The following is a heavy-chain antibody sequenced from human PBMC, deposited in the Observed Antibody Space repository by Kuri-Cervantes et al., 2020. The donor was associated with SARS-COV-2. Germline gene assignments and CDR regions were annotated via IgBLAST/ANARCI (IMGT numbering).Heavy chain of an antibody. CDR2: TYYRSKWYN. J-gene: IGHJ2*01. Sequence: LRLSCAISGDSVSSNSAAWNWIRQSPSRGLEWLGRTYYRSKWYNDYAVSVKSRITINPDTSKNQFSLQLNSVTPEDTAVYYCTRDPEASWYFDLWGRGTLVTVSS. CDR1: GDSVSSNSAA. V-gene: IGHV6-1*01. CDR3: TRDPEASWYFDL. D-gene: IGHD1-26*01.